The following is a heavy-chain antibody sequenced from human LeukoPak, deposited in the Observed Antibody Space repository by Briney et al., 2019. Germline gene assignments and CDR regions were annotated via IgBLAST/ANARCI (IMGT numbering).Heavy chain of an antibody. V-gene: IGHV3-9*01. CDR2: ISWNSGSI. CDR1: GFTFDDYA. CDR3: ARDLDILAMIVA. D-gene: IGHD5-12*01. Sequence: GGSLRLSCAASGFTFDDYAMHWVRQAPGKGLEWVSGISWNSGSIGYADSVKGRFTISRDNAKNLVYLQMNSLRAEDTAVYYCARDLDILAMIVAWGQGTLVTVSS. J-gene: IGHJ5*02.